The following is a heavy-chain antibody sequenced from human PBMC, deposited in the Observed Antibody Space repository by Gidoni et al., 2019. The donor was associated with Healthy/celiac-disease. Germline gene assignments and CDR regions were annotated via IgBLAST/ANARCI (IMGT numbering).Heavy chain of an antibody. J-gene: IGHJ6*03. Sequence: QVQLQESGPGLVKPSQTLSLTCTVSGGSISSGAYYWSWIRQHPGKGLEWIGYIYYSGRTSYNPSLKSRVTISVDTSKNQFSLKLSSVTAADTAVYYCAREGFGELYMAREHYYYYMDVWGKGTTVTVSS. CDR3: AREGFGELYMAREHYYYYMDV. CDR1: GGSISSGAYY. D-gene: IGHD3-10*01. V-gene: IGHV4-30-4*01. CDR2: IYYSGRT.